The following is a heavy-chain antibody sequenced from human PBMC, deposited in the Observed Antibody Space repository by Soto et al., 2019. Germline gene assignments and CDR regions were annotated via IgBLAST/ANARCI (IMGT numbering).Heavy chain of an antibody. V-gene: IGHV1-69*01. D-gene: IGHD2-21*01. Sequence: QVQLVQSGAEVKKPGSSVKVSCKAIGGTFTTYAITWVRQAPGQGLEWMGETIPNLDRLDYAPRFRGRLTMTAEESTNMAYMEVSTLRSDDTAVYYCARGTPVCGLTPRGLPADVWGQGTAVPVSS. CDR1: GGTFTTYA. J-gene: IGHJ6*02. CDR3: ARGTPVCGLTPRGLPADV. CDR2: TIPNLDRL.